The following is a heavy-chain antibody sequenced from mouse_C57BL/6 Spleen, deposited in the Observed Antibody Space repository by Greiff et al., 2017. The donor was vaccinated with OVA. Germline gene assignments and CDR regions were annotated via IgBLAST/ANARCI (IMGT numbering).Heavy chain of an antibody. CDR3: ARRDYYGSSYFDY. V-gene: IGHV5-12*01. CDR2: ISNGGGST. CDR1: GFTFSDYY. Sequence: EVMLVESGGGLVQPGGSLKLSCAASGFTFSDYYMYWVRQTPEKRLEWVAFISNGGGSTYYPDTVTGRFTISSDNGKNTLYMQMSRLKAEDTAMYYSARRDYYGSSYFDYWGQGTTLTVSS. J-gene: IGHJ2*01. D-gene: IGHD1-1*01.